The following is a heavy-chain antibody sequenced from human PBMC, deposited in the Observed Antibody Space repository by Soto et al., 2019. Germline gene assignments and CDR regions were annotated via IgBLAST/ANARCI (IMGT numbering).Heavy chain of an antibody. CDR2: IYYSGSP. J-gene: IGHJ4*01. V-gene: IGHV4-59*08. Sequence: QVQLQESGPGLVKPSETLSLTCTVSGGSISSFYWSWIRQPPGKGLEWIGYIYYSGSPHDNPSRKSRVTISLDTSKIQFCRKLSSVTAADTAVYSCARGVADGDYWGHGPGVNVSS. CDR3: ARGVADGDY. D-gene: IGHD3-3*01. CDR1: GGSISSFY.